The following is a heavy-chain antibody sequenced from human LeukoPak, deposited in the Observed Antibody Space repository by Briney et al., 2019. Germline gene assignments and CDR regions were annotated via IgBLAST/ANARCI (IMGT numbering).Heavy chain of an antibody. J-gene: IGHJ4*02. V-gene: IGHV3-30*04. CDR1: GFTFSNYA. CDR3: ARVHRANYYDSSGSFDY. Sequence: GGTLRLSCAASGFTFSNYAIHWVRQAPGKGLEWVAVISHDGSNKYYADSVKGRFTISRDNSKNTLYLQMNSLRAEDTAVYYCARVHRANYYDSSGSFDYWGQGTLVTVSS. CDR2: ISHDGSNK. D-gene: IGHD3-22*01.